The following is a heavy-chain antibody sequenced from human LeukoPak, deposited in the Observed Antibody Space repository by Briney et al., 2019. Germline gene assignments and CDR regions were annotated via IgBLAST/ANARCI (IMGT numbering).Heavy chain of an antibody. CDR2: IRYDGSNK. J-gene: IGHJ4*02. Sequence: GGSLRLSCAASGFTFSSYGMHWVRQAPGKGLEWVAFIRYDGSNKYYADSVKGRFTISRDNAKNSLYLQMNSLKNEDTAVYYCVTEVSGSFPTWGQGTLVTVSS. CDR1: GFTFSSYG. D-gene: IGHD1-26*01. V-gene: IGHV3-30*02. CDR3: VTEVSGSFPT.